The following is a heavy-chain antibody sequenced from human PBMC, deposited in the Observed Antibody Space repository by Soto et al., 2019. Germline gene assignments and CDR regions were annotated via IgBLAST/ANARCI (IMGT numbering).Heavy chain of an antibody. CDR2: IYYSGST. D-gene: IGHD6-19*01. CDR3: ARGVGIAVFYYYYGMDV. CDR1: GGSISSYY. Sequence: SETLSLTSTVSGGSISSYYWSWIRQPPGKGLEWIGYIYYSGSTNYNPSLKSRVTISVDTSKNQFSLKLSSVTAADTAVYYCARGVGIAVFYYYYGMDVWGQGTTVTVSS. V-gene: IGHV4-59*01. J-gene: IGHJ6*02.